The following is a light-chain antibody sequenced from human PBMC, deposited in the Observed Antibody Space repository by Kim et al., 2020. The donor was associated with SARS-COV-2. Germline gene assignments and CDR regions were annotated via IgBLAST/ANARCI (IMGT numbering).Light chain of an antibody. CDR2: RST. CDR3: QQYNSYSYT. CDR1: QSVDRW. J-gene: IGKJ2*01. V-gene: IGKV1-5*03. Sequence: DIQMTQSPSTLSASVGDRVTITCRASQSVDRWLAWYQQKPGTAPRLLISRSTYLESGVPSRFSGSGSGTEFTLTISSLQPDDFATYYCQQYNSYSYTFGQGTKLEI.